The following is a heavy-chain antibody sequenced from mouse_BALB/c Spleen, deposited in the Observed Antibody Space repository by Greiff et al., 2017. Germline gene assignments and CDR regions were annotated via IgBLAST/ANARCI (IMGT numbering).Heavy chain of an antibody. Sequence: VQLKESGAELVKPGASVKLSCTASGFNIKDSYMHWVKQRPEQGLEWIGRIDPANGNTKYDPKFQGKASITADTSSNTAYLQLSSLTSEDTAVYYCADRSDYAMDYWGQGTSVTVSS. J-gene: IGHJ4*01. CDR2: IDPANGNT. CDR3: ADRSDYAMDY. D-gene: IGHD2-14*01. V-gene: IGHV14-3*02. CDR1: GFNIKDSY.